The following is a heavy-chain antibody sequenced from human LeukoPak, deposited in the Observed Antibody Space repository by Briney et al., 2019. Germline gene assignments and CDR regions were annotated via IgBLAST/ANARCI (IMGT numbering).Heavy chain of an antibody. CDR1: EFTFSLYV. J-gene: IGHJ4*02. V-gene: IGHV3-30-3*01. Sequence: PGGSLRLSCAASEFTFSLYVMHWVRQAPGKGLEWVALISYDGSDKYYADSVKGRFTISRDNSKNTLFLQMDSLRAEDTAVYYCARDLRLQSLDYSFDYWGQGTLVTVSS. D-gene: IGHD4-11*01. CDR3: ARDLRLQSLDYSFDY. CDR2: ISYDGSDK.